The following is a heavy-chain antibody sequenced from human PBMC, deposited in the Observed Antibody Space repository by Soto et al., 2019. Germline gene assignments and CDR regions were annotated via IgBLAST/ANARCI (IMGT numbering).Heavy chain of an antibody. Sequence: PSXTLSLACAVSGGSMSSGGYYWSWIRQHPGKGLEWIGYIYYSGSTYYNPSLKSRVTISVDTSKNQFSLKLSSVTAADTAVYYCARDGTLTDYWGYYGMDVWGQGTTVTVSS. CDR3: ARDGTLTDYWGYYGMDV. V-gene: IGHV4-31*11. D-gene: IGHD3-16*01. CDR1: GGSMSSGGYY. CDR2: IYYSGST. J-gene: IGHJ6*02.